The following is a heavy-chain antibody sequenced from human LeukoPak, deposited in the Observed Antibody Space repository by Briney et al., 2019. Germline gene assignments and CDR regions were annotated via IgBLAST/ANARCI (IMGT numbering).Heavy chain of an antibody. D-gene: IGHD2-2*01. Sequence: PGGSLRLSCAASGFIFSSYGMHWVRQAPGKGLEWVVVISYDGRNKYYADSVKGRFTISRDNAENTLYLQMNSLRAEDTAVYYCARAEDCSSTSCPRAFDIWGQGTMVTVSS. V-gene: IGHV3-30*03. J-gene: IGHJ3*02. CDR3: ARAEDCSSTSCPRAFDI. CDR1: GFIFSSYG. CDR2: ISYDGRNK.